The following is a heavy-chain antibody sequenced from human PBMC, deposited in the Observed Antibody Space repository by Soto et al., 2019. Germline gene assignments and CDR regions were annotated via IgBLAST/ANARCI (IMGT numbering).Heavy chain of an antibody. J-gene: IGHJ4*02. V-gene: IGHV3-30*03. CDR1: GFTFSSYG. CDR2: ISYDGSNK. CDR3: VLGSGWYILRQSFDY. D-gene: IGHD6-19*01. Sequence: GGSLRLSCAASGFTFSSYGMHWVRQAPGKGLEWVAVISYDGSNKYYADSVKGRFTISRDNSKNTLYLQMNSLRAEDTAVYYCVLGSGWYILRQSFDYWGQGTLVTVSS.